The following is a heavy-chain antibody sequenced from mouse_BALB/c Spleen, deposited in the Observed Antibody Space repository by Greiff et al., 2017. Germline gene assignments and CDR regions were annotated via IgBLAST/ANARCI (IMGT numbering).Heavy chain of an antibody. CDR1: GFSLTSYD. CDR2: IWTGGGT. CDR3: VRDYYGSSYYFDY. J-gene: IGHJ2*01. Sequence: VMLVESGPGLVAPSQSLSITCTVSGFSLTSYDISWIRQPPGKGLEWLGVIWTGGGTNYNSAFMSRLSISKDNSKSQVFLKMNSLQTDDTAIYYCVRDYYGSSYYFDYWGQGTTLTVSS. V-gene: IGHV2-9-2*01. D-gene: IGHD1-1*01.